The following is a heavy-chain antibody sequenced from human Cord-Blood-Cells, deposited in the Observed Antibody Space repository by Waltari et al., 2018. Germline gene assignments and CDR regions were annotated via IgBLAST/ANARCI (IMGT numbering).Heavy chain of an antibody. J-gene: IGHJ5*02. Sequence: QVQLQQWGAGLLKPSETLSLTCAVYGGSFSGYYWSWIRQPPGKGLEWIGEINHSGSTNYNPSLKSRVTISVDTSKNQFSLKLSSVTAADTAVYYCAREGGLYNWNYWFDPWGQGTLVTVSS. CDR1: GGSFSGYY. D-gene: IGHD1-7*01. V-gene: IGHV4-34*01. CDR2: INHSGST. CDR3: AREGGLYNWNYWFDP.